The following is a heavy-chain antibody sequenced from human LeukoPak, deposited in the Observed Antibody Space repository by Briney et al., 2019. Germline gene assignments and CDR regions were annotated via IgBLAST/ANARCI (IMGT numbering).Heavy chain of an antibody. Sequence: GGSLRLSCAASGFTFSTYAMHWVRQAPGKGLEWVAVISYDGSNKDFADSVKGRFTFSRDNSKNTLYLQMNSLRAEDTAVYYCARGAREGDDYGGFFDYWGQGTLVTVSS. J-gene: IGHJ4*02. D-gene: IGHD4-23*01. V-gene: IGHV3-30*04. CDR1: GFTFSTYA. CDR2: ISYDGSNK. CDR3: ARGAREGDDYGGFFDY.